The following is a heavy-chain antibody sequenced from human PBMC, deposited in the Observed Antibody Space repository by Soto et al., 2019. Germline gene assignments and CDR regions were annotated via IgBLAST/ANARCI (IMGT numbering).Heavy chain of an antibody. V-gene: IGHV1-58*02. D-gene: IGHD4-17*01. CDR3: AADGTVTTGMDV. CDR2: IVVGSGNT. J-gene: IGHJ6*02. Sequence: QMQLVQSGPEVKKPGTSVKVSCKASGFTFTSSAMQWVRQARGQRLEWIGWIVVGSGNTNYAQKFQERVTMTRDMSTRTADMGLSSLRSEDTAVYYGAADGTVTTGMDVWGQGTTVTVSS. CDR1: GFTFTSSA.